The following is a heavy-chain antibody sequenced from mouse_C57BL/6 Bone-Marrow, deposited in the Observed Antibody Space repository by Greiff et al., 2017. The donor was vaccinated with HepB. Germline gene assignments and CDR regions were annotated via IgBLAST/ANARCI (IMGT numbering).Heavy chain of an antibody. Sequence: EVKLMESGPELVKPGASVKISCKASGYSFTDYNMNWVQQSNGKSLEWIGVINPNYGTTSYNQKFKGKATLTVDQSSSTAYMQLNSLTSEDSAVYYCASIYYDYVGGYYAMDYWGQGTSVTVSS. V-gene: IGHV1-39*01. CDR2: INPNYGTT. J-gene: IGHJ4*01. CDR1: GYSFTDYN. D-gene: IGHD2-4*01. CDR3: ASIYYDYVGGYYAMDY.